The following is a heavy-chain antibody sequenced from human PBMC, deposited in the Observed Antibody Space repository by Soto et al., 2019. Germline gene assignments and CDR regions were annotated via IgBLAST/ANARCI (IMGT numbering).Heavy chain of an antibody. Sequence: GESLKISCKGSGYSFTSYWIGWVRQMPGKGLEWMGIIYPGDSDTRYSPSFQGQVTISADKSISTAYLQWSSLKASDTAMYYCAGGGVRGVITRTRDFYGMDVWGQGTTVTVSS. CDR2: IYPGDSDT. J-gene: IGHJ6*02. D-gene: IGHD3-10*01. CDR3: AGGGVRGVITRTRDFYGMDV. CDR1: GYSFTSYW. V-gene: IGHV5-51*01.